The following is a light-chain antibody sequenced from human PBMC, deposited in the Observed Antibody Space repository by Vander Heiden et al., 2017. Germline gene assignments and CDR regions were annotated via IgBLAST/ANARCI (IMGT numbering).Light chain of an antibody. Sequence: SYELTQSPSVSVSPGETASITCSGEKLGNKYAWWFQQKPGQAPVLVIHQTTQRPSGIPERFSGSKSGNTATLTIRETQPLDEAKYYCQAWDSNTPVFGGGTKLTVL. CDR2: QTT. J-gene: IGLJ2*01. CDR1: KLGNKY. CDR3: QAWDSNTPV. V-gene: IGLV3-1*01.